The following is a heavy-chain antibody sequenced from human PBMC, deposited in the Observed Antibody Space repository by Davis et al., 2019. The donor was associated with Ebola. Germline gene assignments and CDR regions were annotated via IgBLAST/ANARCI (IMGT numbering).Heavy chain of an antibody. J-gene: IGHJ1*01. D-gene: IGHD2-2*01. Sequence: PGGSLRLSCTASGFSLRTFWMSWVRQAPGKGLEWLAYIKDDGSEKHYLDSVEGRFTISRDNAKNSVYLQMNSLRAEETAVYYCATRYCSSTSCNRYFQHWGQGTLVTVSS. CDR3: ATRYCSSTSCNRYFQH. V-gene: IGHV3-7*01. CDR2: IKDDGSEK. CDR1: GFSLRTFW.